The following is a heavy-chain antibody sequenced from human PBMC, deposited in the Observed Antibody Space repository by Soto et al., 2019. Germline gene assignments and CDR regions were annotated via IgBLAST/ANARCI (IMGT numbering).Heavy chain of an antibody. D-gene: IGHD3-3*01. J-gene: IGHJ6*02. CDR2: ISYDGSNK. CDR3: ANRDDSWNGYYYYGMDV. CDR1: GFTFSSYG. Sequence: QVQLVESGGGVVQPGRSLRLSCAASGFTFSSYGMHWVRQAPGKGLEWVAVISYDGSNKYYADSVNGRFTNSRDNSKNALYLHMNRLRAEDTAVYYCANRDDSWNGYYYYGMDVWGHGTTVTVSS. V-gene: IGHV3-30*18.